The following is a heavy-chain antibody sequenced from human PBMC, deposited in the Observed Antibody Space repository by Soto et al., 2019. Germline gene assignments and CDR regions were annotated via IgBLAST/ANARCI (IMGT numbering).Heavy chain of an antibody. D-gene: IGHD5-18*01. CDR2: IIPMFGTA. V-gene: IGHV1-69*12. Sequence: QVQLVQSGAEVKKPESSVKVSCKAPGGTFSTYAISWVRQAPGQGLEWMGGIIPMFGTANYAQRFQDRVTITADEATNTVYVELSSLRSEDTAVYFCASGIQLWLRRIHSGYSGWGQGTLVTVSS. J-gene: IGHJ4*02. CDR3: ASGIQLWLRRIHSGYSG. CDR1: GGTFSTYA.